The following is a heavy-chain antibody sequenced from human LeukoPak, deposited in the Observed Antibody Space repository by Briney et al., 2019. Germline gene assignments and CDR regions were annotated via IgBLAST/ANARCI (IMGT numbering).Heavy chain of an antibody. Sequence: GSLRPSCVASGFSVSGSYMSWVRQAPGKGPEWVSVIYSGGRTFYADSVKGRFTISRDNSKNTLFLQMDSLRVEDTAVYYCAKLVPSWGQGTLVTVSS. CDR3: AKLVPS. D-gene: IGHD6-13*01. CDR1: GFSVSGSY. J-gene: IGHJ5*02. CDR2: IYSGGRT. V-gene: IGHV3-53*01.